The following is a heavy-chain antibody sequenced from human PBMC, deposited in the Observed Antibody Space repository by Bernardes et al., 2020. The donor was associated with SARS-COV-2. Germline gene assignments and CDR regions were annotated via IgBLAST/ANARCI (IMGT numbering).Heavy chain of an antibody. Sequence: GGSLRLSCAASGFTFSGSAMHWVRQASGKGLEWVGRIRSKANSYATAYAASVKGRFTISRDDSKNTAYLQMNSLKTEDTAVYYCTRGPTVTTSYYNYGMDVWSQGTTVTVSS. J-gene: IGHJ6*02. D-gene: IGHD4-17*01. CDR2: IRSKANSYAT. V-gene: IGHV3-73*01. CDR3: TRGPTVTTSYYNYGMDV. CDR1: GFTFSGSA.